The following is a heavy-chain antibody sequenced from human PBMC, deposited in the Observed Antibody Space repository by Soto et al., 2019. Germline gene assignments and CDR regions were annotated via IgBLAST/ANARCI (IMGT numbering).Heavy chain of an antibody. Sequence: PGGSLRLSCAASGFTFSSYAMHWVRQAPGKGLEWVAVISYDGSNKYYADSVKGRFTISRDNSKNTLYLQMNSLRAEDTAVYYCARDKVTYYYYYGMDVWGQGTTVTVSS. J-gene: IGHJ6*02. CDR1: GFTFSSYA. V-gene: IGHV3-30-3*01. CDR2: ISYDGSNK. CDR3: ARDKVTYYYYYGMDV.